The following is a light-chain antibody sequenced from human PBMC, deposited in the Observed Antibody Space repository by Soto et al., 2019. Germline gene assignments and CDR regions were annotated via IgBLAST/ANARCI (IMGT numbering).Light chain of an antibody. Sequence: VVTKTSDTRPLPQEDRSPLSSTASQAGGGVYLAWYQQKPGQATRLLIYGASRSATGIPDRFSVSGCGTEFTITISRLELEAFAVYWCKRYSDTRFRFGRGTKVDI. CDR2: GAS. V-gene: IGKV3-20*01. J-gene: IGKJ4*02. CDR1: QAGGGVY. CDR3: KRYSDTRFR.